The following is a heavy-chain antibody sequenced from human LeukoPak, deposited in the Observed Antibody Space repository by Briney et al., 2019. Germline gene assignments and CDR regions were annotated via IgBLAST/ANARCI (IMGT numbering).Heavy chain of an antibody. J-gene: IGHJ6*02. CDR3: ASVSKLAPHYYYGMDV. CDR2: INPNSGGT. D-gene: IGHD6-6*01. CDR1: GYTFTGYY. Sequence: ASVKVSCKASGYTFTGYYMHWVRQAPGQGLEWKGWINPNSGGTNYAQKFQGRVTMTRDTSISTAYMELSRLRSDDTAVYYCASVSKLAPHYYYGMDVWGQGTTVTVSS. V-gene: IGHV1-2*02.